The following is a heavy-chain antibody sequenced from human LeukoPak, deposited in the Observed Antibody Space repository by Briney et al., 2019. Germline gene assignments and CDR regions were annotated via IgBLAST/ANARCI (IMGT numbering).Heavy chain of an antibody. CDR3: VGGSLGY. CDR1: GYTFITSS. J-gene: IGHJ4*02. Sequence: GASVKVSCKPLGYTFITSSIYWVRQAPGQRLEWLGWITVASGNTRYSENLQGRVTLTRDTSANTAYMELHNLKFGDTAVYYCVGGSLGYWGQGTLVTVSP. CDR2: ITVASGNT. V-gene: IGHV1-3*01.